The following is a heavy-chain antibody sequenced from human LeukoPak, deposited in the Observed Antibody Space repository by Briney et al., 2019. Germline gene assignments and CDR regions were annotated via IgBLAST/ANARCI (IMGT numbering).Heavy chain of an antibody. V-gene: IGHV3-23*01. CDR2: IHNDGVGT. J-gene: IGHJ4*02. CDR1: GFTFSTYA. CDR3: AKFRGATTTVYHFDH. D-gene: IGHD4-11*01. Sequence: GGSLRLSCAASGFTFSTYAMSWVRQAPGKGLEWVSLIHNDGVGTYYAGSVKGRFTITRDNSKNTLYLQMNSLRAEDTAVYYCAKFRGATTTVYHFDHWGQGPLVTVS.